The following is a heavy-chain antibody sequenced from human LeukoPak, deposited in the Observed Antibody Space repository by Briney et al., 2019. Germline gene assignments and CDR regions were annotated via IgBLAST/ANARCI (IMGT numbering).Heavy chain of an antibody. D-gene: IGHD3-22*01. CDR1: GYTFTNYD. J-gene: IGHJ4*02. CDR3: VTYSSGYPPRPDY. V-gene: IGHV1-8*02. CDR2: MNPNSGNT. Sequence: ASVKVSCKASGYTFTNYDINWVRQATGQGLEWMGWMNPNSGNTGYAQKFQGRVTMTRNTSISTAYMELSSLRSEDTAVYYCVTYSSGYPPRPDYWGQGTLVTVSS.